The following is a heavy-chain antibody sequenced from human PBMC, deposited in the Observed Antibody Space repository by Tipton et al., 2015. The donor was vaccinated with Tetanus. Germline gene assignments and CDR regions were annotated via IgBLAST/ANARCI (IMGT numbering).Heavy chain of an antibody. D-gene: IGHD3-10*01. V-gene: IGHV1-58*01. CDR3: AAEDYYGSGSYSS. J-gene: IGHJ5*02. CDR1: GYAFKSYD. Sequence: QSGAEVKKPGASVKVSCKASGYAFKSYDLNWVRQARGQGLEWIGWTVIGSDKTKYAQKFQDRVTITRDTSTSTAYMELSSLRSDDTAVYYCAAEDYYGSGSYSSWGQGTLVTVSS. CDR2: TVIGSDKT.